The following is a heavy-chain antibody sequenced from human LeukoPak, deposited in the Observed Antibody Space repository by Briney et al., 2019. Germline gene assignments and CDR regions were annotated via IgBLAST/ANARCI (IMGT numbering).Heavy chain of an antibody. V-gene: IGHV3-73*01. Sequence: PGGTLRLSCAASGFTFSGSAMHWVRQASGKGLEWVGRIRSKANSYATAYAASVEGRFTISRDDSKNTAYLQMNSLKTEDTAVYYCTRLLPEGGVDPWGQGTLVTVSS. CDR3: TRLLPEGGVDP. J-gene: IGHJ5*02. CDR1: GFTFSGSA. D-gene: IGHD1-14*01. CDR2: IRSKANSYAT.